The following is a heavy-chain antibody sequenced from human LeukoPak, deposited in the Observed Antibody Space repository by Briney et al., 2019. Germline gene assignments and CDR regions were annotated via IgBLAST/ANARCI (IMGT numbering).Heavy chain of an antibody. CDR1: GFIFSSYG. V-gene: IGHV3-33*01. D-gene: IGHD3-22*01. CDR2: IWYDGSNK. Sequence: PGGSLGLSCAASGFIFSSYGMHWVRQAPGKGLEWVAVIWYDGSNKYYADSVKGRFTISRDDSKNTLYLQMNSLRAEDTAVYYCARDFYYDSSGYVDYWGQGTLVTVSS. J-gene: IGHJ4*02. CDR3: ARDFYYDSSGYVDY.